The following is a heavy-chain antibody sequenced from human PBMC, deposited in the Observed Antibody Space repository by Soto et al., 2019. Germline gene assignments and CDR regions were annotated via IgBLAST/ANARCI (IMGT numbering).Heavy chain of an antibody. V-gene: IGHV1-58*01. CDR1: GFTFTSSA. Sequence: AASVKVSCKASGFTFTSSAVQWVRQARGQRLEWIGWIVVGSGNTNYAQQFRERVTITRDMSTGTAYMQLSSLRSDDTAVYYCAARGATGSSYYSGLDVWGQGTTVTVSS. CDR2: IVVGSGNT. CDR3: AARGATGSSYYSGLDV. D-gene: IGHD3-16*01. J-gene: IGHJ6*02.